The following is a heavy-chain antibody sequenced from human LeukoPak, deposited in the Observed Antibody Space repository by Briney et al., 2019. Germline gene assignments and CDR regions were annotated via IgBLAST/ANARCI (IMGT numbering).Heavy chain of an antibody. CDR2: ISGSGGST. CDR1: GFTFSSYA. V-gene: IGHV3-23*01. Sequence: PGGSLRLSCAASGFTFSSYAMSWVRQAPWKGLEWVSAISGSGGSTYYADSVKGRFTISRDNSKNTLYLQMNSLRAEDTAVYYCAKDLIAARPRRIVGASSPFDYWGQGTLVTVSS. D-gene: IGHD1-26*01. CDR3: AKDLIAARPRRIVGASSPFDY. J-gene: IGHJ4*02.